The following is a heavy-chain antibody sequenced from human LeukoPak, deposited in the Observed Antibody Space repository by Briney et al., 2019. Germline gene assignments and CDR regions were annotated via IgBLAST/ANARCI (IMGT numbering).Heavy chain of an antibody. Sequence: GGSLRLSCAASGFTFSSYWMSWVRQAPGKGLEWVANIKQDGSEKYYVDSVKGRFTISRDNAKNSLYLQMNSLRSEDTAVYYCARTVVVPAAIVGAFDYYYGMDVWGQGTTVTVSS. V-gene: IGHV3-7*01. J-gene: IGHJ6*02. CDR1: GFTFSSYW. CDR3: ARTVVVPAAIVGAFDYYYGMDV. D-gene: IGHD2-2*01. CDR2: IKQDGSEK.